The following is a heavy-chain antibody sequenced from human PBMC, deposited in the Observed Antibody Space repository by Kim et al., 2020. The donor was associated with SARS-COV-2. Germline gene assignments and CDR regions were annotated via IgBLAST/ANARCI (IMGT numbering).Heavy chain of an antibody. V-gene: IGHV3-23*03. CDR1: GFTFNNYA. CDR2: IYSGGTST. D-gene: IGHD5-18*01. Sequence: GGSLRLSCAASGFTFNNYAMGWVRQAPGKGLELVALIYSGGTSTYHADSVEGRFTVSRDNPQNTLYLQMNSLRSEDTAVYFCAKTSGFSYYRIYFDSWGQGILVTVSS. CDR3: AKTSGFSYYRIYFDS. J-gene: IGHJ4*02.